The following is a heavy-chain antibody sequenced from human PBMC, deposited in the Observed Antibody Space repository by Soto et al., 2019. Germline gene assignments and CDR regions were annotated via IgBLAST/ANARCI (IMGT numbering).Heavy chain of an antibody. J-gene: IGHJ6*03. V-gene: IGHV3-74*01. D-gene: IGHD3-3*01. CDR1: GFTFSSYW. CDR3: ASSTIFGDNYYYYYYMDV. Sequence: GGSLRLSCAASGFTFSSYWMHWVRQAPGKGLVWVSRINSDGRSTSYADSVKGRFTISRDNAKNTLYLQMNSLRAEDTAVYYCASSTIFGDNYYYYYYMDVWGKGTTVTVSS. CDR2: INSDGRST.